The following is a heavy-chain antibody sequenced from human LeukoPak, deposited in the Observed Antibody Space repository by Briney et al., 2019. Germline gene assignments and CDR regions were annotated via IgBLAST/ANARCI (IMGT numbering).Heavy chain of an antibody. Sequence: GGSLRLSCAASGFTFSNYWMNWVRQAPGKGLEWVANIKEDGSQEYYVESVKGRFTVSRDNAKNSVYLQMSSLRDEDTAVYYCARGLNTSPGVDYWGQGTLVTVSS. V-gene: IGHV3-7*01. CDR2: IKEDGSQE. J-gene: IGHJ4*02. D-gene: IGHD3-16*01. CDR1: GFTFSNYW. CDR3: ARGLNTSPGVDY.